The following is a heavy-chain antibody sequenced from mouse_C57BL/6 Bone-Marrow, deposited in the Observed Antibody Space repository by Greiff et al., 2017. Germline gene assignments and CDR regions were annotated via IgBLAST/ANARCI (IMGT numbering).Heavy chain of an antibody. V-gene: IGHV1-69*01. D-gene: IGHD1-1*01. J-gene: IGHJ1*03. CDR2: IDPSASYT. CDR3: ARDYGSSYDWYFDV. CDR1: GYTFTSYW. Sequence: QVQLQQPGAELVMPGASVKLSCKASGYTFTSYWMHWVKQRPGQGLEWIGEIDPSASYTNYNQKFKGKSTLTVDKSSSTAYMQLSSLTSEDSAVYDCARDYGSSYDWYFDVWGTGTTVTVSS.